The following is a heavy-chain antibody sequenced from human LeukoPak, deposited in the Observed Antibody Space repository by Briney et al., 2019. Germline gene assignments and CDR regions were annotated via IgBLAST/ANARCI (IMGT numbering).Heavy chain of an antibody. D-gene: IGHD6-13*01. Sequence: SETLSLTCTVSGGSISSGSYYWSWIRQPAGKGLEWIGRIYTSGSTNYNPSLKSRVTISIDMSKNQFSLKLTSVTAADTAVYYCARDRSAAPADYWGQGTMVTVSS. CDR1: GGSISSGSYY. CDR3: ARDRSAAPADY. CDR2: IYTSGST. J-gene: IGHJ4*02. V-gene: IGHV4-61*02.